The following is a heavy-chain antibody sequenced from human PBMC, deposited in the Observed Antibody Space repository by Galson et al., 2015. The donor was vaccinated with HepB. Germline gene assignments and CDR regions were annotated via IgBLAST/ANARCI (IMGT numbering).Heavy chain of an antibody. CDR3: ATGYSSSWSHRRPDY. CDR2: ISGSGGST. D-gene: IGHD6-13*01. J-gene: IGHJ4*02. CDR1: GFTFSSYA. V-gene: IGHV3-23*01. Sequence: SLRLSCAASGFTFSSYAMSWVRQAPGKGLEWVSAISGSGGSTYYADSVKGRFTISRDNSKNTLYLQMNSLRAEDTAVYYCATGYSSSWSHRRPDYWGQGTLVTVSS.